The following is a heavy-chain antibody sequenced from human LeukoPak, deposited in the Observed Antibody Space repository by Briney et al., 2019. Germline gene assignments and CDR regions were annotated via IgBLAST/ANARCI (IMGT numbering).Heavy chain of an antibody. CDR1: GYTFTSYG. J-gene: IGHJ6*03. V-gene: IGHV1-18*01. Sequence: ASVKVSCKASGYTFTSYGISWVRQAPGQGLEWMGWISAYNGNTNYAQKLQGRVTMTTDTSTITAYMELRSLRSDDTAVYYCARFLDTAMVGHYYYYYYMDVWGKGTTVTVSS. CDR3: ARFLDTAMVGHYYYYYYMDV. D-gene: IGHD5-18*01. CDR2: ISAYNGNT.